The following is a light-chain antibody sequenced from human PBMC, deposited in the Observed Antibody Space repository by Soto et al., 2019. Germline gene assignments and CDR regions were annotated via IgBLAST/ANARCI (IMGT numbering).Light chain of an antibody. CDR2: GAS. J-gene: IGKJ1*01. CDR1: QSVSSN. V-gene: IGKV3-15*01. Sequence: EIMLTQSPAPLSVPPGERATLSCSIRQSVSSNLAWYQQKPGQAPRLLIYGASTRATGIPDRFSGSGSGTEFTLTISSLQSEDFAVYYCQQYNNWPPWTLGQGTKVDIK. CDR3: QQYNNWPPWT.